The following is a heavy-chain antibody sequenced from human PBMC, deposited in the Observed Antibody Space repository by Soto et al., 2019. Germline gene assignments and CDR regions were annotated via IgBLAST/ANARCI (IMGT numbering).Heavy chain of an antibody. V-gene: IGHV3-23*01. CDR1: GFTFSTYD. Sequence: PGGSLRLSCAASGFTFSTYDMRWVRQAPGKGLEWVSAISGSDYSTSYADSVKGRFTISRDNSKNTLYLQMNSLRAEDTAVYYCARRQGAQACGMDVWGQGTTVTVSS. CDR3: ARRQGAQACGMDV. J-gene: IGHJ6*02. CDR2: ISGSDYST.